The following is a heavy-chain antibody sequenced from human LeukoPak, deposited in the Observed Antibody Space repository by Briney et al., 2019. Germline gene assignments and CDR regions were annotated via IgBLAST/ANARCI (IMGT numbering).Heavy chain of an antibody. J-gene: IGHJ4*02. CDR3: ARGRFNGDYDRYYFNY. Sequence: GGSLRLSCVAFGFTFSSYSMNWVRQAPGKGLEWVSSISSSSSYIYYADSVKGRFTIPRDNAKNSLYLQMNSLRAEDTAVYYCARGRFNGDYDRYYFNYWGQGTLVTVSS. CDR1: GFTFSSYS. V-gene: IGHV3-21*01. D-gene: IGHD4-17*01. CDR2: ISSSSSYI.